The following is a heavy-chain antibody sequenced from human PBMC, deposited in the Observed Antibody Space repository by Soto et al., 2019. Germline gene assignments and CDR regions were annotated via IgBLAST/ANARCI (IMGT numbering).Heavy chain of an antibody. CDR1: GGSISSYY. V-gene: IGHV4-59*01. CDR3: ARVQNGEQQLVRGNWFDP. Sequence: NPSETLSLTCTVSGGSISSYYWSWIRQPPGKGLEWIGHIYYSGSTNYNPSLKSRVTISVDTSKNQFSLKLSSVTAADTAVYYCARVQNGEQQLVRGNWFDPWGQGTLVTVSS. D-gene: IGHD6-13*01. J-gene: IGHJ5*02. CDR2: IYYSGST.